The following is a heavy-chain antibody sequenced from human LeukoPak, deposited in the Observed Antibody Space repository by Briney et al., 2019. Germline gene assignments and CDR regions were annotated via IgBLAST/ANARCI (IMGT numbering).Heavy chain of an antibody. CDR1: GGTFSSYA. V-gene: IGHV1-69*13. D-gene: IGHD6-19*01. CDR2: IIPIFGTA. CDR3: ARAIIAVAGFDY. J-gene: IGHJ4*02. Sequence: ASVKVSCKASGGTFSSYAISWVRQAPGQGLEWMGGIIPIFGTANYAQKFQGRVTITADESTSTAYMELSSLRSEDTAVYYCARAIIAVAGFDYWGQGTLVTVSS.